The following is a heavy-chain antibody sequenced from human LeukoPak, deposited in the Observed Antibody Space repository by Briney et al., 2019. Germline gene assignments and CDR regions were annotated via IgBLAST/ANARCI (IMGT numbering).Heavy chain of an antibody. V-gene: IGHV5-51*01. J-gene: IGHJ5*02. CDR3: ARHSGSGSTTYNWFDP. CDR1: GYSFTSYW. Sequence: GESLKISCKGSGYSFTSYWIGWVRQMPGKGLEWMGIIYPGDSDTRYSPSFQGQVTISADKSISTAYLQWSSLKASDTAMYYCARHSGSGSTTYNWFDPWGQGTLVTVSS. CDR2: IYPGDSDT. D-gene: IGHD3-10*01.